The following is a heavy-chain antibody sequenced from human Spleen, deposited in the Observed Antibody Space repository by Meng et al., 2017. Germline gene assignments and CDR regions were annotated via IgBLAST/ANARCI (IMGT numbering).Heavy chain of an antibody. CDR1: GYTFTTYG. J-gene: IGHJ4*02. D-gene: IGHD3-10*01. CDR3: VSERGGGSFDY. V-gene: IGHV1-18*01. CDR2: ISAYNGNT. Sequence: QVQLVQSGAEVKELGASVKVSCKASGYTFTTYGLSWVRQAPGQGLEWMGWISAYNGNTNYAQKVQGRVTMTRDTSTTTAYMELRNLRSDDTAVYYCVSERGGGSFDYWGQGTLVTVSS.